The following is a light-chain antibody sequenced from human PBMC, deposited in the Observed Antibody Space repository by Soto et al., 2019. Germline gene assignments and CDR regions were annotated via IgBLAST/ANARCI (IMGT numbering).Light chain of an antibody. CDR2: AAS. Sequence: IQMNQSPSSLSASVGDRVIITCRASQGIRNDLGWFQQKPGKAPKRLIYAASSVQSGVPSRLSHSGYGSEYALTIITLQPEDIGTYCCLQLNTCTLSCGPGTKVYI. CDR3: LQLNTCTLS. V-gene: IGKV1-17*01. J-gene: IGKJ3*01. CDR1: QGIRND.